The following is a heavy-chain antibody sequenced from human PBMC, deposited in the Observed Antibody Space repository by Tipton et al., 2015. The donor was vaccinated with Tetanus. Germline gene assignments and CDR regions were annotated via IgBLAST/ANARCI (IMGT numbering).Heavy chain of an antibody. J-gene: IGHJ4*02. D-gene: IGHD3-3*01. CDR2: VSSSGST. CDR3: ARANYDFSMKGPFDS. Sequence: GLVKPSETLSLTCTVSGDSLRTGDRNWSWIRQPPGKGLEWLAYVSSSGSTNSDYFLKSRITISRDTSTNQYFLKLSSVTPADTAVYFCARANYDFSMKGPFDSWGQGTLVTVSS. V-gene: IGHV4-61*08. CDR1: GDSLRTGDRN.